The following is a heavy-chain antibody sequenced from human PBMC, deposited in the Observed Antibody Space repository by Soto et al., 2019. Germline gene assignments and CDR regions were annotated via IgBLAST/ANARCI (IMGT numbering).Heavy chain of an antibody. Sequence: QVQLVESGGGVVQPGMSLRLSCAASGFTFSSYAMHWVRQAPGKGLEWVALISHDGSDRYFADSVKGRFTISRDNSKSTLYLQMNSLRADDTALYYCARDVNDVVAAPASLYYYYYAMDVWGQGTTVTVSS. D-gene: IGHD2-2*01. J-gene: IGHJ6*02. CDR3: ARDVNDVVAAPASLYYYYYAMDV. V-gene: IGHV3-30*04. CDR1: GFTFSSYA. CDR2: ISHDGSDR.